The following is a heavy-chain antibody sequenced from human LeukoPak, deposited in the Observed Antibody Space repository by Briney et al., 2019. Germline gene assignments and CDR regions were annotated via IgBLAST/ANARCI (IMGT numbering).Heavy chain of an antibody. CDR2: IYSGGST. CDR3: ARARYSYGLSWFDP. D-gene: IGHD5-18*01. V-gene: IGHV3-66*01. CDR1: GFTISSNY. Sequence: GGSLRLSCAASGFTISSNYMSWVRQAPGKGLEWVSVIYSGGSTYYADSVKGRFTISRDNSKNTLYLQMNSLRAEDTAVYYCARARYSYGLSWFDPWGQGTLVTVSS. J-gene: IGHJ5*02.